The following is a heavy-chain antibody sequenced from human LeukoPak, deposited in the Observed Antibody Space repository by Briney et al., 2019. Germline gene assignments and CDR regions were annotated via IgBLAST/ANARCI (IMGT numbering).Heavy chain of an antibody. D-gene: IGHD1-26*01. CDR2: IIPIFGTA. V-gene: IGHV1-69*13. Sequence: SVKVSCKASGGTFSSYAISWVRQAPGQGLEWMGGIIPIFGTANYAQKFQGRVTITAGESTSTAYMELSRLRSDDTAVYYCARVREWELPTTDYWGQGTLVTVSS. CDR1: GGTFSSYA. CDR3: ARVREWELPTTDY. J-gene: IGHJ4*02.